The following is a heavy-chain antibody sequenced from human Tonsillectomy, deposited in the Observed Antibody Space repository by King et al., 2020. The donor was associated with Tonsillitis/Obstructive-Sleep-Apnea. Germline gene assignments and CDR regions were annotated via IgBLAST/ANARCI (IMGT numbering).Heavy chain of an antibody. CDR1: GFAFRNAW. Sequence: VQLVESGGGLVKPGESLRLSCEASGFAFRNAWMSWVRQAPGKGLEWGGRIKRKSEEGTLDYAAPVKGRFSISGDDSKNTRYLQMNSLKTEDTAVYYCATWYYEYIWGNSYWGQGTLVTVSS. D-gene: IGHD3-16*01. CDR3: ATWYYEYIWGNSY. CDR2: IKRKSEEGTL. J-gene: IGHJ4*02. V-gene: IGHV3-15*01.